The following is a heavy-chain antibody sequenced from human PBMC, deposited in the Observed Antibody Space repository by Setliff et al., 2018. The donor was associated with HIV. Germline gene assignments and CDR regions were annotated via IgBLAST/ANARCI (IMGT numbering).Heavy chain of an antibody. CDR3: ARGAPYCNHGICHLFDY. CDR2: INHSGRA. D-gene: IGHD2-8*01. CDR1: GESFSGYY. V-gene: IGHV4-34*01. J-gene: IGHJ4*02. Sequence: SETLSLTCAVYGESFSGYYWSWIRQPAGKGLEWLGEINHSGRAKYNPSLKSRASISADTSKSQFSLRLTSVTAADTAVYYCARGAPYCNHGICHLFDYWGQGTLVTVSS.